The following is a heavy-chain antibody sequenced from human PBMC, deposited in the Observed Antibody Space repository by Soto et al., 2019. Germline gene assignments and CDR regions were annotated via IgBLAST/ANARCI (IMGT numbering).Heavy chain of an antibody. CDR2: INHSGST. CDR1: GGSFSGYY. V-gene: IGHV4-34*01. Sequence: SETLSLTCAVYGGSFSGYYWSWIRQPPGKGLEWIGEINHSGSTNYNPSLKSRVTISVDTSKNQFSLKLSSVTAADTAVYYCARKKTLGYFDYCGQGTLVTVSS. D-gene: IGHD3-3*02. J-gene: IGHJ4*02. CDR3: ARKKTLGYFDY.